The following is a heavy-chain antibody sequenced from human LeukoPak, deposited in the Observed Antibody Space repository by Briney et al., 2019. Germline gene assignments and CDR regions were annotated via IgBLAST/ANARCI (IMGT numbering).Heavy chain of an antibody. Sequence: GASVKVSCKASGYTFTSYDINWVRQATGQGLEWMGWMNFNSGNTGYAQKFQGRVTMTRNTSISTAYMELSSLRSEDTAVYYCARGLGELWLPVPTRPYGMDVWGQGTTVTVSS. CDR3: ARGLGELWLPVPTRPYGMDV. V-gene: IGHV1-8*01. J-gene: IGHJ6*02. CDR1: GYTFTSYD. D-gene: IGHD5-18*01. CDR2: MNFNSGNT.